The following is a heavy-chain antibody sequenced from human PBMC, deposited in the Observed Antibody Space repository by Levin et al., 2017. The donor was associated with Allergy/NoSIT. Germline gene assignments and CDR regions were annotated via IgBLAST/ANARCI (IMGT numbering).Heavy chain of an antibody. D-gene: IGHD3-22*01. CDR1: GFTFSTYG. CDR3: AKSRDDSSGYYFSEIDF. Sequence: AGGSLRLSCVASGFTFSTYGMHWVRQAPGEGPEWVAVISYDGTYKFYRESVKGRFTISRDNSKNTLYLQMSSLRPEDTALYYCAKSRDDSSGYYFSEIDFWGRGTLVTVSS. V-gene: IGHV3-30*18. J-gene: IGHJ4*02. CDR2: ISYDGTYK.